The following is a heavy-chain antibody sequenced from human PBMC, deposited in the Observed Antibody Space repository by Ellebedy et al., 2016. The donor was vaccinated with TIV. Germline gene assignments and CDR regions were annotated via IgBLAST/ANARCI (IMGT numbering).Heavy chain of an antibody. D-gene: IGHD6-25*01. J-gene: IGHJ2*01. Sequence: SETLSLTXTVSGGSVSSSNYYWSWIRQPPGKGLEWIGYIYYSGSTNYNPSLKSRVTISVDTSKNQFSLKLSSVTAADTAVYYCARSRLKGRWYFDLWGRGTLVTVSS. CDR1: GGSVSSSNYY. CDR2: IYYSGST. CDR3: ARSRLKGRWYFDL. V-gene: IGHV4-61*01.